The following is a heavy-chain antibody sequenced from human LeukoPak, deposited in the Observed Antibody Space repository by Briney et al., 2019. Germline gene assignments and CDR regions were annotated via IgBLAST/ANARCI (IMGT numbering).Heavy chain of an antibody. D-gene: IGHD1-26*01. V-gene: IGHV3-23*01. J-gene: IGHJ3*02. CDR2: ISGSGGST. CDR3: TRSGRGGAFDI. CDR1: GFTFSSYG. Sequence: GGSLRLSCAASGFTFSSYGMSWVRQAPGKGLEWVSAISGSGGSTYYADSVKGRFTISRDNSKNTHYLQMNSLRAEDTAVYYCTRSGRGGAFDIWGQGTMVTVSS.